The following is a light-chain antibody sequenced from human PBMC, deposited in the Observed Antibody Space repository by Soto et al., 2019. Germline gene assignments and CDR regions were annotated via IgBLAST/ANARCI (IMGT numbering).Light chain of an antibody. CDR1: SSDVGGYNY. J-gene: IGLJ2*01. V-gene: IGLV2-8*01. Sequence: QSALTQPPSASGSPGQSVTICCTGTSSDVGGYNYVSWYQQHPGKAPKLMIYEVSKRPSGVPDRFSGSKSGNTASLTVSGLQAEDEADYYCSSYGGSNNLVFGGGTKLTVL. CDR2: EVS. CDR3: SSYGGSNNLV.